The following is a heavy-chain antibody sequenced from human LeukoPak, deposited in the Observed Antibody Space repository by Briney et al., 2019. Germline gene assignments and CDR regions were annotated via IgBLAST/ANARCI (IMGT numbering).Heavy chain of an antibody. J-gene: IGHJ4*02. CDR1: GFTVSSND. CDR2: IYSGGST. CDR3: ARGFRRSGYPYYFDY. Sequence: GGSLRLSCAASGFTVSSNDMSWVRQAPGKGLEWVSVIYSGGSTYYADSVKGRFTISRDNSKNTLHLQMNSLRAEDTAVYYCARGFRRSGYPYYFDYWGQGTLVTVSS. D-gene: IGHD3-22*01. V-gene: IGHV3-53*01.